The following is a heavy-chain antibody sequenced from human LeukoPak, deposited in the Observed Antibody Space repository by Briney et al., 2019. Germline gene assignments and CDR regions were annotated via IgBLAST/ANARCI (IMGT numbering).Heavy chain of an antibody. CDR1: VYTLTELS. CDR3: ATNSRDYYYYMDV. CDR2: FDPEDGET. D-gene: IGHD6-13*01. Sequence: ASVKVSCKVSVYTLTELSMHWVGQAPGKGREGMGGFDPEDGETIYAQKFQGRVTMTEDTSTDTAYMELSRLRSEDTAVYYCATNSRDYYYYMDVWGKGTTVTVSS. J-gene: IGHJ6*03. V-gene: IGHV1-24*01.